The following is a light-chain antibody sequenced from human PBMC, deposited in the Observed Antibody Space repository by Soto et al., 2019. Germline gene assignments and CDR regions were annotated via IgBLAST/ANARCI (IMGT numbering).Light chain of an antibody. CDR2: AVS. CDR1: SSDVGGRNF. J-gene: IGLJ1*01. CDR3: SSYTCSSTLLYV. Sequence: QSALTQPASVSGSPGQSITISCTGTSSDVGGRNFVSWYQQHPGKAPKVMIYAVSHRASGVSNRFSGSKSGNTASLTISGLQAEEEADYYCSSYTCSSTLLYVFGTGTKLTVL. V-gene: IGLV2-14*01.